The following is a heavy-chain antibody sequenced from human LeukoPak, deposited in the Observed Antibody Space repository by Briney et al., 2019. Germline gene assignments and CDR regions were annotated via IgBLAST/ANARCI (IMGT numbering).Heavy chain of an antibody. D-gene: IGHD3-3*02. CDR2: IKQDGSEK. V-gene: IGHV3-7*01. J-gene: IGHJ4*02. CDR3: ARGSALFDY. CDR1: GFTFSSYA. Sequence: GGSLRLSCAASGFTFSSYAISWVRQAPGKGLEWVANIKQDGSEKYYVDSVKGRFTISRDNDKNSLYLQRNSLRAEDTAVYYCARGSALFDYWGQGTLVTVSS.